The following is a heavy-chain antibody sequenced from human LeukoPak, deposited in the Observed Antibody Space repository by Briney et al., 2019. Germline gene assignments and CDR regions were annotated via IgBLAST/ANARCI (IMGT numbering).Heavy chain of an antibody. CDR2: IKSDERTT. CDR3: ATGAKSGYEY. Sequence: PGGSLRLSCAASGFTFSAYWMHSVRQVPGKGPVWVSFIKSDERTTNYADSVKGRFTIPGDNARNKVALQTNNLTADDTAVYYFATGAKSGYEYWGQGTLVTVAS. J-gene: IGHJ1*01. V-gene: IGHV3-74*01. D-gene: IGHD5-12*01. CDR1: GFTFSAYW.